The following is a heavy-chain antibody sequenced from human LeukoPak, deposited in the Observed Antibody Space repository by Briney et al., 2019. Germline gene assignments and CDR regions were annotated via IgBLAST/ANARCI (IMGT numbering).Heavy chain of an antibody. CDR3: ARLKSPAGWFDP. CDR1: GGSISSYY. J-gene: IGHJ5*02. V-gene: IGHV4-4*07. D-gene: IGHD3-10*01. Sequence: SETLSLTCTVSGGSISSYYWSWIRQPAEKGLEWIGRIYTSGSTNYNPSLKSRVTMSVDTSKNQFSLKLSSVTAADTAVYYCARLKSPAGWFDPWGQGTLVTVSS. CDR2: IYTSGST.